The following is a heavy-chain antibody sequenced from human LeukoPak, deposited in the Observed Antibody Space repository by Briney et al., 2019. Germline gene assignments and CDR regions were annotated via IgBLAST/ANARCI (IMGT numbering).Heavy chain of an antibody. CDR1: GFTFSSYA. CDR3: AKGVLLWFGELPGSLFDY. J-gene: IGHJ4*02. CDR2: ISGSGGST. Sequence: GGSLRLSCAASGFTFSSYAMSWVRQAPGKGLEWVSAISGSGGSTYYADSVKGRFTISRDNSKNTLYLQMNSLRAEDTAVYYCAKGVLLWFGELPGSLFDYWAREPWSPSPQ. D-gene: IGHD3-10*01. V-gene: IGHV3-23*01.